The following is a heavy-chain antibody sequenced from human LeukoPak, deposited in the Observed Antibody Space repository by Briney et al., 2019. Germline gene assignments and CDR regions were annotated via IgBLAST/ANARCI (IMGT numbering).Heavy chain of an antibody. J-gene: IGHJ3*02. D-gene: IGHD3-10*01. Sequence: SETLSLACTVSGGSISSSSYYWSWIRQHPGKGLEWIGYIYYSGSTYYNPSLKSRVTISVDTSKNQFSLKLSSVTAADTAVYYCATSAMDGSGSYYQHSGDAFDIWGQGTMVTVSS. V-gene: IGHV4-31*03. CDR2: IYYSGST. CDR3: ATSAMDGSGSYYQHSGDAFDI. CDR1: GGSISSSSYY.